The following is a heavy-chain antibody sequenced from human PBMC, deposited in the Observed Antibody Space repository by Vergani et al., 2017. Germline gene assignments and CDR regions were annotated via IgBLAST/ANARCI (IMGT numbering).Heavy chain of an antibody. Sequence: QVQLQQWGAGLLKPSETLSLTCAVYGGSFSGYYWSWIRQPPGKGLEWIGEINHSGSTNYNPSLKSRVTISVDTFKNQFSLKLSSVTAADTAVYYCARWGLGYYDFWSGYYPYFDYWGQGTLVTVSS. CDR2: INHSGST. D-gene: IGHD3-3*01. CDR3: ARWGLGYYDFWSGYYPYFDY. J-gene: IGHJ4*02. CDR1: GGSFSGYY. V-gene: IGHV4-34*01.